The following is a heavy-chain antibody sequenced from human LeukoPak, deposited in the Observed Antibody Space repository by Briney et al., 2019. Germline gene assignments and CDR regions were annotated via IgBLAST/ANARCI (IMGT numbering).Heavy chain of an antibody. D-gene: IGHD3-22*01. CDR1: GFTFSSYA. V-gene: IGHV3-23*01. Sequence: GGSLRLSWAASGFTFSSYAMSWVRQAPGKGLEWVSAISGSGGSTYYADSVKGRFTISRDNSTNTLYLEMNRLRAEDKAVYYCAKLGHSSGTYYYYYCGMDVWGQGTTVSVSS. CDR2: ISGSGGST. J-gene: IGHJ6*02. CDR3: AKLGHSSGTYYYYYCGMDV.